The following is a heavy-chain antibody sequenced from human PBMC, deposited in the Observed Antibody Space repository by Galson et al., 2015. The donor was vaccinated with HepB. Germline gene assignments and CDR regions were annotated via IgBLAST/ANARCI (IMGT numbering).Heavy chain of an antibody. CDR3: ARGETGWLYGTGSRLDY. Sequence: TLSLTCTVSGGSISSGTYYWNWIRQPAEKGLEWLGRIYSRGTTNYKPSLESRLALLVDTSQDPFSLWLNSVTASDTAVYYCARGETGWLYGTGSRLDYWGQGILVTVSS. CDR2: IYSRGTT. V-gene: IGHV4-61*02. CDR1: GGSISSGTYY. D-gene: IGHD3-10*01. J-gene: IGHJ4*02.